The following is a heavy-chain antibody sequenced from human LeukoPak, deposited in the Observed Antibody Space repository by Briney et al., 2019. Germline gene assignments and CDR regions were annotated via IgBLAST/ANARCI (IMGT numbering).Heavy chain of an antibody. CDR1: GYNFTNYW. CDR3: VRTNDYGWFDT. V-gene: IGHV5-51*01. CDR2: IYPGDSDT. J-gene: IGHJ5*02. D-gene: IGHD4-17*01. Sequence: GESLKVSCKVSGYNFTNYWIGWVRQMPGKGLEWMGIIYPGDSDTKYSPSFQGQVTISADKSISTAYLQWSSLKASDTAIYYCVRTNDYGWFDTWGQGTLVIVSS.